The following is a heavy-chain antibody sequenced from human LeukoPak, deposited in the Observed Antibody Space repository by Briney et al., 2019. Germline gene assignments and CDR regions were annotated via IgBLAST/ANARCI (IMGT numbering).Heavy chain of an antibody. V-gene: IGHV1-2*02. Sequence: GASVKVSCKASGYTFTGYYLHWVRQAPGQGLEWMGCVNPNSGDTNYAQKFQGRVTMTRDTSISTAYMELSRLRSDDTAVYYCARVGRIAVAGTSLQVWGQGTLVTVSS. CDR3: ARVGRIAVAGTSLQV. CDR2: VNPNSGDT. J-gene: IGHJ4*02. CDR1: GYTFTGYY. D-gene: IGHD6-19*01.